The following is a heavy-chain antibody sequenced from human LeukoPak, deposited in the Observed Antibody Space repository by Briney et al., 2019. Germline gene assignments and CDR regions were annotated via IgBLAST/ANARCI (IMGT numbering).Heavy chain of an antibody. V-gene: IGHV3-23*01. D-gene: IGHD3-22*01. CDR2: ISTTGGST. Sequence: GGSLRLSCVASGFTLRNYGMSWVRQAPGKGLEWVSGISTTGGSTYYADSVKGRFTISRDNSKNTLYLQMNSPRAEDTAVYYCANTPRYYDSSGYHEYFQHWGQGTLVTVSS. CDR3: ANTPRYYDSSGYHEYFQH. CDR1: GFTLRNYG. J-gene: IGHJ1*01.